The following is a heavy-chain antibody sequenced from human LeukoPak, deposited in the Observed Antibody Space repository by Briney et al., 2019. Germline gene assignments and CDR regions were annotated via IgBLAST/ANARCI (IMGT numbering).Heavy chain of an antibody. CDR2: INPSGTGT. CDR3: ARDNSVRDEAWWFYP. Sequence: ASVKVSCKASGYTITNNYMHWVRQAPGQGLEWMGVINPSGTGTSYAQKFQGRVTLTRDMPTSTDYLELSSLRSEDTAVYYCARDNSVRDEAWWFYPWGQGTLVTVSS. V-gene: IGHV1-46*01. CDR1: GYTITNNY. D-gene: IGHD5-24*01. J-gene: IGHJ5*02.